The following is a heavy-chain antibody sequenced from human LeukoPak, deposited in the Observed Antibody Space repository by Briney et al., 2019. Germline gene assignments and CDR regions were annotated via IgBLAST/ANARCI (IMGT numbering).Heavy chain of an antibody. D-gene: IGHD5-18*01. CDR1: GFTFSSYA. Sequence: GGSLRLSCAAPGFTFSSYAMSWVRQAPGKGLEWVSAISGSGDSTYYADSVKGRFTMSRDNSKNTLYLQMNSLRAEDTALYYCAKGSAALVLRPYYFDYWGQGSLVTVSS. CDR3: AKGSAALVLRPYYFDY. J-gene: IGHJ4*02. CDR2: ISGSGDST. V-gene: IGHV3-23*01.